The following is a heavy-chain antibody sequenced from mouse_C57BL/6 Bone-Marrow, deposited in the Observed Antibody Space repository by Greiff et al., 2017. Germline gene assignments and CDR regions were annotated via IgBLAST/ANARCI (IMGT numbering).Heavy chain of an antibody. Sequence: VQLQQSGAELVRPGASVTLSCKASGYTFTDYEMHWVKQTPVHGLEWIGAIDPETGGTAYNQKFKGKATLTVDTSSSTAYMQLSSLTSEDSAVYYCARELPYYYGSSYGYWGQGTTLTVSS. D-gene: IGHD1-1*01. CDR1: GYTFTDYE. J-gene: IGHJ2*01. CDR2: IDPETGGT. CDR3: ARELPYYYGSSYGY. V-gene: IGHV1-15*01.